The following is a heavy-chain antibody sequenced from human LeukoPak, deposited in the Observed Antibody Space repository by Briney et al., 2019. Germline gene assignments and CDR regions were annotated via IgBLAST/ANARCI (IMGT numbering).Heavy chain of an antibody. CDR3: ARYQRGDFRNFDY. D-gene: IGHD4-17*01. CDR1: GGSISSYY. CDR2: IYYSGST. J-gene: IGHJ4*02. Sequence: PSETLSLTCTVSGGSISSYYWSWIRQPPGKGLEWIGYIYYSGSTNYNPSLKSRVTISADTSKNQFSLRLSSVTAADTAVYYCARYQRGDFRNFDYWGQGTLLTVSS. V-gene: IGHV4-59*08.